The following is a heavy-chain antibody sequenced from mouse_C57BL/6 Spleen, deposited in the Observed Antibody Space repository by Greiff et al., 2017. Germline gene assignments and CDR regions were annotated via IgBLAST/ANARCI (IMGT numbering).Heavy chain of an antibody. V-gene: IGHV5-17*01. CDR1: GFTFSDSG. Sequence: EVMLVESGGGLVKPGGSLKLSCAASGFTFSDSGMHWVRPAPETGLAWVAYISSGSSTLYYADTVKGRFTIARDNAKNTLFLQMTSLRSEDTAMYYCAREGIYYGKYYYAMDDWGQGTSVTVSA. D-gene: IGHD2-1*01. CDR3: AREGIYYGKYYYAMDD. J-gene: IGHJ4*01. CDR2: ISSGSSTL.